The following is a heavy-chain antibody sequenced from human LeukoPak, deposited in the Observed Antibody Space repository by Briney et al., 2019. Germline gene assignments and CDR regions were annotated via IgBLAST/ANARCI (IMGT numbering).Heavy chain of an antibody. CDR3: ARTSDYYSPAFDI. CDR2: IYYNGNT. D-gene: IGHD3-3*01. CDR1: GDSITNSSYY. Sequence: SETLSLTCSVSGDSITNSSYYWAWIRQPPGKGLEWIGNIYYNGNTYYNPSLKSRVTISVDTSKNQFSLKLSSVTAADTALYYCARTSDYYSPAFDIWGQGTMVTVSS. V-gene: IGHV4-39*07. J-gene: IGHJ3*02.